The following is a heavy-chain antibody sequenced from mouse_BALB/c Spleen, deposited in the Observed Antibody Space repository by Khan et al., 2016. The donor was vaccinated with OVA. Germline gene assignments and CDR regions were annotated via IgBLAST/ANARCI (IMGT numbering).Heavy chain of an antibody. J-gene: IGHJ3*01. CDR2: IDPSKSET. Sequence: QVQLQQSGPELVRPGASVKMSCKASGYTFTSFWINWVKQRPGQGLEWIGMIDPSKSETRLNQKFKDKATLNVDKSSNTAYMQLSRLTSEDSAVYYCTRGRYGSPFAYWGQGTLVTVSA. D-gene: IGHD1-1*01. CDR1: GYTFTSFW. V-gene: IGHV1S127*01. CDR3: TRGRYGSPFAY.